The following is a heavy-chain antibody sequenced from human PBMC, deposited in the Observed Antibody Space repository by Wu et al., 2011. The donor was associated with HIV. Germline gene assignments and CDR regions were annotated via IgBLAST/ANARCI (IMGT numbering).Heavy chain of an antibody. CDR3: ARGGRRNYMDV. CDR2: ISADNADT. V-gene: IGHV1-18*01. Sequence: QVQLVQSGAEVKKPGASVKVSCKASGYSFTNYGISWVRQAPGQGLEWMGWISADNADTYYVQKFRGRVTMTTDTSTSTAYMELRSLRSDDTAVYYCARGGRRNYMDVWGQRDHGLRLL. D-gene: IGHD1-26*01. CDR1: GYSFTNYG. J-gene: IGHJ6*03.